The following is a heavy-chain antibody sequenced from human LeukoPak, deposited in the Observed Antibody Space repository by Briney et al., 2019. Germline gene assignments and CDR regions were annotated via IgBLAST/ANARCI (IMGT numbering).Heavy chain of an antibody. J-gene: IGHJ1*01. D-gene: IGHD3-22*01. CDR3: ARGDSSGYYLEYFQH. CDR1: GGTFSSYA. Sequence: GASVKVSCKASGGTFSSYAISWVRQAPGQGLEWMGWINPNSGGTNYAQKFQGRVTMTRDTSISTAYMELSRLRSDDTAVYYCARGDSSGYYLEYFQHWGQGTLVTVSS. V-gene: IGHV1-2*02. CDR2: INPNSGGT.